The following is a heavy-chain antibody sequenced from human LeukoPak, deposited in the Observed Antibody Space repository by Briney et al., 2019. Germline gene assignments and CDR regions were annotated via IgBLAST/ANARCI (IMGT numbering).Heavy chain of an antibody. CDR3: ARDHGRNGYNEVGDY. CDR2: ISYDGSNK. CDR1: GFTFSSYA. J-gene: IGHJ4*02. D-gene: IGHD5-24*01. Sequence: GGSLRLSCAASGFTFSSYAMHWVRQAPGKGLEWVSVISYDGSNKYYADSIKGRFTISRDNSKNTLYLQMNSLRVEDTAVYYCARDHGRNGYNEVGDYWGQGTLVTVSS. V-gene: IGHV3-30-3*01.